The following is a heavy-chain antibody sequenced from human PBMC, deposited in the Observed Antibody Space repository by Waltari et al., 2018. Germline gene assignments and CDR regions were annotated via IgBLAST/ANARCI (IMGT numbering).Heavy chain of an antibody. D-gene: IGHD5-18*01. CDR3: VRDDSYGFDY. Sequence: EVQLVESGGGLVQPGGSLRLSCAASGFTFSSRWMHWVRQAPGKGLWWVSHVNSDESSTSYADSVKGRFTISRDNAKNTVYLQMSSLRAEDTAVYYCVRDDSYGFDYWGQGTLVTVSS. CDR1: GFTFSSRW. J-gene: IGHJ4*02. V-gene: IGHV3-74*01. CDR2: VNSDESST.